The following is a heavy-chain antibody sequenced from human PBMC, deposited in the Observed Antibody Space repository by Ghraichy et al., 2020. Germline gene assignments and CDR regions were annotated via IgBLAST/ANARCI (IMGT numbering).Heavy chain of an antibody. CDR3: ARYSGSYFGFSFDH. Sequence: SETLSLTCTVSSYSISSGYYWGWIRQPPGKGLEWIATINHSGSTYYSPSLKSRVTISVDTSKNQFSLKLRSVTAADTAVYYCARYSGSYFGFSFDHWGQGTLVTVSS. CDR2: INHSGST. J-gene: IGHJ4*02. V-gene: IGHV4-38-2*02. D-gene: IGHD1-26*01. CDR1: SYSISSGYY.